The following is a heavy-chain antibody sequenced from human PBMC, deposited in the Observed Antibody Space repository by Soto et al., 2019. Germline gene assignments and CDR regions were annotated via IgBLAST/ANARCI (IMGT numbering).Heavy chain of an antibody. CDR3: ARRWGEGRVDY. CDR2: IHHSEST. J-gene: IGHJ4*02. CDR1: GGSISSNNW. V-gene: IGHV4-4*02. D-gene: IGHD3-10*01. Sequence: SETLSLTCAISGGSISSNNWWTWVRQSPGKGLEWIGEIHHSESTNYNPSLNSRVTISLDKSRNQFSLKLSSLTAADTAVYYCARRWGEGRVDYWGQGTLVTVSS.